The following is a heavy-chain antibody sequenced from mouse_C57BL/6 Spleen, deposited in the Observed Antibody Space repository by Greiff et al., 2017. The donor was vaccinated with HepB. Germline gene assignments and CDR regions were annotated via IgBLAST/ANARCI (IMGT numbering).Heavy chain of an antibody. CDR3: ARGYGNYYFDY. CDR2: IDPSDSYT. Sequence: VQLQQPGAELVKPGASVKLSCKASGYTFTSYWMQWVKQRPGQGLEWIGEIDPSDSYTNYNQKFKGKATLTVDTSSSTAYMQLSSLTSEDSAVYYCARGYGNYYFDYWGQGTTLTVSS. CDR1: GYTFTSYW. J-gene: IGHJ2*01. D-gene: IGHD2-1*01. V-gene: IGHV1-50*01.